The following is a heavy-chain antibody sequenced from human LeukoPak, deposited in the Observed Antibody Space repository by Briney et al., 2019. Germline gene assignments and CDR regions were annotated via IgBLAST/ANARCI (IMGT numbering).Heavy chain of an antibody. CDR2: ISYDGSNK. Sequence: GGSLRLSCAASGFTFSSYAMHWVRQAPGKGLEWVAVISYDGSNKYYADSVKGRFTISRDNSKNTLYLQMNSLRAEDTAVYYCVRDRVRGTGTIGYWGQGTLVTVSS. D-gene: IGHD1-1*01. J-gene: IGHJ4*02. CDR3: VRDRVRGTGTIGY. V-gene: IGHV3-30-3*01. CDR1: GFTFSSYA.